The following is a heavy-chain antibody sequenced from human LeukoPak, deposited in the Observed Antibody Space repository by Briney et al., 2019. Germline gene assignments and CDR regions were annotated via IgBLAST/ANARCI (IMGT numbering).Heavy chain of an antibody. D-gene: IGHD3-22*01. Sequence: GASVKVSCTASGGTFSSYAISWVRQAPGQGLEWMGRIIPILGIANYAQKFQGRVTITADKSTSTAYMELSSLRSEDTAVYYCAREQGDYYDSSGYYPYWGQGTLVTVSS. V-gene: IGHV1-69*04. J-gene: IGHJ4*02. CDR3: AREQGDYYDSSGYYPY. CDR2: IIPILGIA. CDR1: GGTFSSYA.